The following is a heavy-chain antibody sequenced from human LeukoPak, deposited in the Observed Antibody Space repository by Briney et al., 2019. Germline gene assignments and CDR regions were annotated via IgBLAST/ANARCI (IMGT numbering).Heavy chain of an antibody. Sequence: GGSLRLSCAASGFSLSSYSMNWVRQAPGKGLEWVSSISSSSSYVDYADSVTGRFTISRDNGKSSLYLQMDRLTAEDTAVYYCARDRPSLYCASTSCALDYWGQGTQVTVSS. CDR2: ISSSSSYV. J-gene: IGHJ4*02. D-gene: IGHD2-2*01. CDR3: ARDRPSLYCASTSCALDY. V-gene: IGHV3-21*01. CDR1: GFSLSSYS.